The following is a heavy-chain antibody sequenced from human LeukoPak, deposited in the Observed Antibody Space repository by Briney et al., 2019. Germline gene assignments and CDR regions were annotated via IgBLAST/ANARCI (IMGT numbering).Heavy chain of an antibody. CDR2: IYNSGST. CDR1: GGSISSGGYS. Sequence: SETLSLTCAVSGGSISSGGYSWSWIRQPPGKGLEWIGYIYNSGSTNYNPSLKSRVTISVDTSKNQFSLKLSSVTAADTAVYYCARAPSILRYFDWLHWGQGTLVTVSS. D-gene: IGHD3-9*01. J-gene: IGHJ4*02. V-gene: IGHV4-61*08. CDR3: ARAPSILRYFDWLH.